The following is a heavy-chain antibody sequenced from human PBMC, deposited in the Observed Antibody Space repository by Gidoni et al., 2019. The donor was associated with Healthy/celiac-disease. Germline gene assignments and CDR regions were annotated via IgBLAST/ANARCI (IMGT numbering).Heavy chain of an antibody. V-gene: IGHV3-23*01. D-gene: IGHD6-6*01. J-gene: IGHJ6*02. CDR3: AKDNFGGSSSTSYYYYYGMDV. Sequence: GRFTISRDNSKNTLYLQMNSLRAEDTAVYYCAKDNFGGSSSTSYYYYYGMDVWGQGTTVTVSS.